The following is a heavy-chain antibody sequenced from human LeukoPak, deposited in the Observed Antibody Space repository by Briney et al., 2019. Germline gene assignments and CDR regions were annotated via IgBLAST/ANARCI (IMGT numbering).Heavy chain of an antibody. V-gene: IGHV4-39*02. Sequence: PQTLSLTCTVSGGSTTSSSYYWGWIRQPPGKGLEWIGGTYYSGSTYYNPSLKSRVTIYVDTSKNHVSLKLSSVTAADTAVYYCAKGLYSCDFGSGDRDGFDYWGQGTLVTVSS. J-gene: IGHJ4*02. CDR3: AKGLYSCDFGSGDRDGFDY. D-gene: IGHD3-3*01. CDR1: GGSTTSSSYY. CDR2: TYYSGST.